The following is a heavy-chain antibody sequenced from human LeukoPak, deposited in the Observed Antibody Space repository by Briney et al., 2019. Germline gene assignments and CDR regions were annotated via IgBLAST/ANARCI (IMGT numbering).Heavy chain of an antibody. Sequence: PSETLSLTCTVSGGSISSSSYYWGWIRQPPGKGLEWIGSIYYSGSTYYNPSLKSRVTISVDTSKNQFSLKLSSVTAADTAVYYCARGSNLYYYGSGRRGWFDPWGQGTLVTVSS. D-gene: IGHD3-10*01. CDR1: GGSISSSSYY. V-gene: IGHV4-39*01. J-gene: IGHJ5*02. CDR3: ARGSNLYYYGSGRRGWFDP. CDR2: IYYSGST.